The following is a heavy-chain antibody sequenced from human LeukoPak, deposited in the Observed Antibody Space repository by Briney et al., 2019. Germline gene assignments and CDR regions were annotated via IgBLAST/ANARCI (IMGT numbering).Heavy chain of an antibody. V-gene: IGHV3-33*08. Sequence: GRSLRLSCAASGFTFSSYGMHWVRQAPGKGLEWVAVIWYGGSNKYYADSVKGRFTNSRDNSKNTLYLQMNSLRAEDTAVYYCARDGEITMVRGVMEAEYFQHWGQGTLVTVSS. CDR3: ARDGEITMVRGVMEAEYFQH. CDR2: IWYGGSNK. CDR1: GFTFSSYG. D-gene: IGHD3-10*01. J-gene: IGHJ1*01.